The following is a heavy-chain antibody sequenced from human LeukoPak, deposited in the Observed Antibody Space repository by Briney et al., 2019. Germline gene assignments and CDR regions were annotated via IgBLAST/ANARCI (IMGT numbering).Heavy chain of an antibody. CDR3: ARDQQLDYYYYMDV. CDR1: GYTFTSYD. Sequence: ASVKVSCKASGYTFTSYDINWVRQATGQGLEWMGWMKPNSGNTGYAQKFQGRATTNMNTSITTASMELSSIRSEDTAVYYCARDQQLDYYYYMDVWGKGTTVTVSS. V-gene: IGHV1-8*03. CDR2: MKPNSGNT. J-gene: IGHJ6*03. D-gene: IGHD6-6*01.